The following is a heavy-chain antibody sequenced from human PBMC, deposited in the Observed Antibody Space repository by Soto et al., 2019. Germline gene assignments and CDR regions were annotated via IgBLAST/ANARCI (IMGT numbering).Heavy chain of an antibody. CDR2: ISHDECYI. CDR3: ARDPERLKFGDIDF. CDR1: GFVFSAYV. V-gene: IGHV3-30*19. Sequence: QVHLVESGGGVVQPGTSLRLSCATSGFVFSAYVMHWVRQAPGKGLEWVAMISHDECYIYYADSVKGRFTISRENSKDTLYLQMSNLKTEDTAMYYCARDPERLKFGDIDFWGQGPLVTVSS. D-gene: IGHD3-16*01. J-gene: IGHJ4*02.